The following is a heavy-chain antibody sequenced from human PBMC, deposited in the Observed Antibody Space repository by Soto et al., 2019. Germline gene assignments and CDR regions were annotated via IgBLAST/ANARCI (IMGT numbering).Heavy chain of an antibody. J-gene: IGHJ4*02. D-gene: IGHD6-13*01. CDR1: GFTFSSYA. Sequence: EVQLLESGGGLVQPGGSLRLSCAASGFTFSSYAMSWVRQAPGKGLEWVSAMSGSGGSTYYADSVKGRFTISRDNSKNTLYLQMNSLRAEDTAIYYCACPTIAAAGKTGFDYWGQGTLVTVSS. CDR3: ACPTIAAAGKTGFDY. CDR2: MSGSGGST. V-gene: IGHV3-23*01.